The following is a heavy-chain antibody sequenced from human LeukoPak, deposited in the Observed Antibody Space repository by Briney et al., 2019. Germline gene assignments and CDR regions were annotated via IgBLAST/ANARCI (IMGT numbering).Heavy chain of an antibody. CDR1: GFTFSSYS. V-gene: IGHV3-23*01. J-gene: IGHJ6*03. D-gene: IGHD3-3*01. CDR3: AKGVTIFGVVIVYYYYMDV. Sequence: PGGSLRPPCAASGFTFSSYSMNWVRQAPGKGLEWVSAISGSGGSTYYADSVKGRFTISRDNSKNTLYLQMNSLRAEDTAVYYCAKGVTIFGVVIVYYYYMDVWGKGTTVTVSS. CDR2: ISGSGGST.